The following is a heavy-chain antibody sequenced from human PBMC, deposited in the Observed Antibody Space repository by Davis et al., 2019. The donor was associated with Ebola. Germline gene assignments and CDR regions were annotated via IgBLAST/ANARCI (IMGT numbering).Heavy chain of an antibody. Sequence: AASVKVSCKASGFTFTDYYLHWVRQAPGQGLEWMGRINPNSGGTKYAQKFQGRVTMTRDTSISTTYMELSSLTSDDTAVYYCARRHNQKSLFIDYWGQGTLVTVSS. CDR1: GFTFTDYY. CDR3: ARRHNQKSLFIDY. D-gene: IGHD1-14*01. V-gene: IGHV1-2*06. CDR2: INPNSGGT. J-gene: IGHJ4*02.